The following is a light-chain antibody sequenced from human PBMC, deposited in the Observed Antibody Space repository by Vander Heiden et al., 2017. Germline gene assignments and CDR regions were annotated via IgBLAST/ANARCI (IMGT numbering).Light chain of an antibody. CDR3: QQYNTYLWT. V-gene: IGKV1-5*03. J-gene: IGKJ1*01. CDR2: KAS. Sequence: DIKMTQSPSTLSASVGDRVTITCRARKSIGSWVAWYQQKPGKAPKLLIYKASNLESGVPSRFSGSGSGTEFTLTISSLQPDDPATYFCQQYNTYLWTFGQGTKVEFK. CDR1: KSIGSW.